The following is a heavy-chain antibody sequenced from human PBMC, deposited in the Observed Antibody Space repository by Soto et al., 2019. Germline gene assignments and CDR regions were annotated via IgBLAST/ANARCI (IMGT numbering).Heavy chain of an antibody. Sequence: PSETLSLTCAVYGGSFSGYYWSWIRQPPGKGLEWIGEINHSGSTNYNPSLKSRVTISVDTSKNQFSLKLSSVTAADTAVYYCASYYGSGSYYNVSVRFDYWGQGTLVTSPQ. CDR2: INHSGST. V-gene: IGHV4-34*01. CDR3: ASYYGSGSYYNVSVRFDY. J-gene: IGHJ4*02. CDR1: GGSFSGYY. D-gene: IGHD3-10*01.